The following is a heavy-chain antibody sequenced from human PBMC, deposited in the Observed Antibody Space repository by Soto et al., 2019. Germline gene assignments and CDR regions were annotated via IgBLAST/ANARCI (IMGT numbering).Heavy chain of an antibody. V-gene: IGHV4-30-2*05. D-gene: IGHD3-3*02. J-gene: IGHJ6*02. CDR3: ARFSTLGKDYGVDV. CDR1: GGSISSGGYS. Sequence: SETLSLTCAVSGGSISSGGYSWSWIRQPPGKGLEWIGYINYSGRTYYKPSLKSRLSMSIDTSKNQFSLRLTSVTVADTAVYFCARFSTLGKDYGVDVWGQRTTVTVSS. CDR2: INYSGRT.